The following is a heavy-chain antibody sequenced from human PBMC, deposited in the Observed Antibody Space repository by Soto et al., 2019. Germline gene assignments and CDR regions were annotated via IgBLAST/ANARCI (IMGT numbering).Heavy chain of an antibody. J-gene: IGHJ6*02. Sequence: QVQLVQSGAEVKKTGSSVKVSCKASGGTFSIYGFSWVRQAPGQGPEWIGGIIPILTTSNYAQKFHGRVTIVADESTTTVYMELSSLKSEDTAVYYCATSVGIAPTGEDGMDVWGQGTSATVSS. V-gene: IGHV1-69*01. D-gene: IGHD2-8*02. CDR2: IIPILTTS. CDR1: GGTFSIYG. CDR3: ATSVGIAPTGEDGMDV.